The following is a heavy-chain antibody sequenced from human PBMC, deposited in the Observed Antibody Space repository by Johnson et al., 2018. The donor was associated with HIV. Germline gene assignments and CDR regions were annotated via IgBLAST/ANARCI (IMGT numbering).Heavy chain of an antibody. CDR2: INWNGGST. Sequence: VQLVESGGGVVQPGKSLRLSCAASGFTFDDYGMSWVRQAPGKGLEWVYGINWNGGSTGYADSVKCRFTISRDNAKNSLYLQMKRLRAEETALYYCARDPTIAWDLKGDAFDLWGQGTMVTVSS. CDR3: ARDPTIAWDLKGDAFDL. CDR1: GFTFDDYG. J-gene: IGHJ3*01. V-gene: IGHV3-20*04. D-gene: IGHD1-26*01.